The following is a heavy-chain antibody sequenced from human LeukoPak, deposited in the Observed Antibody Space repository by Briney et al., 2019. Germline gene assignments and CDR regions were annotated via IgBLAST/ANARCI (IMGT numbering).Heavy chain of an antibody. CDR1: GFTFSNYA. V-gene: IGHV3-23*01. Sequence: PGGSLRLSCAASGFTFSNYAMNWVRQAPGRGLEWVSGIRGSSGTTYYADSVKGRFTISGDNPKNTLYLQVNSLRVEDTAVYYCAKGMYYPSYYMDVWGKGTTVTVSS. D-gene: IGHD3-10*01. CDR3: AKGMYYPSYYMDV. J-gene: IGHJ6*03. CDR2: IRGSSGTT.